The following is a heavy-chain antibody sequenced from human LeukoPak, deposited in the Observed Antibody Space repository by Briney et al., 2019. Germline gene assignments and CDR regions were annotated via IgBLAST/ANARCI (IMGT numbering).Heavy chain of an antibody. CDR3: AKVVLPIWFGESWIGFDP. V-gene: IGHV3-48*03. D-gene: IGHD3-10*01. CDR1: GFSFSSYE. J-gene: IGHJ5*02. Sequence: PGGSLRLSCAASGFSFSSYEMNWVRQAPGKGLEWVSYVSSSGRTTYYADSVKGRFTISKDNVKNSLYLQMNSLRAEDTAVYYCAKVVLPIWFGESWIGFDPWGQGTLVTVSS. CDR2: VSSSGRTT.